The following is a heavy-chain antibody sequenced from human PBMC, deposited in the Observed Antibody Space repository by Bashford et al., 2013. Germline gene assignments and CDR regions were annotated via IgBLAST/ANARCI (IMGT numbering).Heavy chain of an antibody. V-gene: IGHV5-51*03. CDR1: GYSLTSYW. D-gene: IGHD3-3*01. J-gene: IGHJ4*02. CDR3: ARRAPENMSGYWIVDY. CDR2: IYPGDSDT. Sequence: GESLKISCKGSGYSLTSYWIAWVRQMPGKGLEWMGIIYPGDSDTRYSPSFQGQVTISADKSISTAYLQWSSLKASDTAMYYCARRAPENMSGYWIVDYWGQGTLVTVSS.